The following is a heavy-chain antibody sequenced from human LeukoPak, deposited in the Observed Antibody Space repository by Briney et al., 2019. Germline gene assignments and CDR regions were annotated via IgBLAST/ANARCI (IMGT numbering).Heavy chain of an antibody. Sequence: NASETLSLTCAVYGGSFSGYYWSWIRQPPGKGLEWIGEINHSGSTNYNPSLKSRVTISVDTSKNQFSLKLSYVTAADTAVYYCARGPTGPSDVWGKGTTVTVSS. CDR1: GGSFSGYY. J-gene: IGHJ6*04. V-gene: IGHV4-34*01. CDR3: ARGPTGPSDV. CDR2: INHSGST.